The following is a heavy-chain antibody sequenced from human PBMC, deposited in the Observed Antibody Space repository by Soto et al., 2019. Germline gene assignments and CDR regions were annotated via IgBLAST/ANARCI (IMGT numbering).Heavy chain of an antibody. Sequence: ASVKVSCKASGYTFTSYGISWVRQAPGQGLEWMGWISAYNGNTNYAQKLQGRVTMTTDTSTSTAYMELRSLRSDDTAVYYCARKMKGIYYYYYYYGMDVWGQGTTVTVSS. CDR2: ISAYNGNT. J-gene: IGHJ6*02. CDR1: GYTFTSYG. D-gene: IGHD3-10*01. CDR3: ARKMKGIYYYYYYYGMDV. V-gene: IGHV1-18*04.